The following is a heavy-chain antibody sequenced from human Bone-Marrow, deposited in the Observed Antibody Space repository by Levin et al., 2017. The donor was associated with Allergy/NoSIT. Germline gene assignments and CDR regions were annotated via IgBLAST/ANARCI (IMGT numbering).Heavy chain of an antibody. CDR3: ARVLWTPVTTTRLAAFDV. Sequence: PGESLKISCQTSGYKFVSYWLAWVRQMPGKGLEWIGRIDPSDSYTNYNPSFQGHVTISVDKSIATAYLQWSRLKASDTAVYYCARVLWTPVTTTRLAAFDVWGQGTLVTVTS. D-gene: IGHD4-17*01. J-gene: IGHJ3*01. V-gene: IGHV5-10-1*01. CDR1: GYKFVSYW. CDR2: IDPSDSYT.